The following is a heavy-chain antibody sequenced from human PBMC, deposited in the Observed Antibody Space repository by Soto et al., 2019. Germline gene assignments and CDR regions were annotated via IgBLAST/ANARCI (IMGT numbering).Heavy chain of an antibody. V-gene: IGHV3-66*01. D-gene: IGHD4-17*01. J-gene: IGHJ4*02. CDR1: GVTFGTNN. CDR3: ARNVPVTALGY. CDR2: TYSGGDT. Sequence: EVRLVESGGGLVQPGGSLRLSCAASGVTFGTNNMTWVRQAPGKGLEWVSVTYSGGDTRYADSVKGRFTMSRDSTKNTVYLQMDSLRAEDTAVYFCARNVPVTALGYWGQGSLVTVSS.